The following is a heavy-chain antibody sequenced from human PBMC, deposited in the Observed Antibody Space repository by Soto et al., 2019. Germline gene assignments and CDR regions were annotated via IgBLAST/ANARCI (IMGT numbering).Heavy chain of an antibody. CDR2: MSGSGAKT. J-gene: IGHJ4*02. Sequence: EVQLLESGGGLVQPGGSLRLSCESSGFTFAGYAINWVRQAPGKGLEWVSAMSGSGAKTFYADSVKGRFTISRDNSKHTVYLQMNSLRGDDTAIYFCAKDRGSGNYGVLKDFEYWGQGTLVTVSS. V-gene: IGHV3-23*01. CDR1: GFTFAGYA. CDR3: AKDRGSGNYGVLKDFEY. D-gene: IGHD1-26*01.